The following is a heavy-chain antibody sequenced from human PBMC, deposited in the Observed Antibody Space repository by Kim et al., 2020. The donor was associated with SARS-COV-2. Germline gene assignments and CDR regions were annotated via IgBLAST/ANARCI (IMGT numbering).Heavy chain of an antibody. D-gene: IGHD3-22*01. CDR3: AKGRRYYYDSSGYYPNYYYYYGMDV. V-gene: IGHV3-30*18. Sequence: GGSLRLSCAASGFTFSSYGMHWVRQAPGKGLEWVAVISYDGSNKYYADSVKGRFTISRDNSKNTLYLQMNSLRAEDTAVYYCAKGRRYYYDSSGYYPNYYYYYGMDVWGQGTTVTV. CDR2: ISYDGSNK. J-gene: IGHJ6*02. CDR1: GFTFSSYG.